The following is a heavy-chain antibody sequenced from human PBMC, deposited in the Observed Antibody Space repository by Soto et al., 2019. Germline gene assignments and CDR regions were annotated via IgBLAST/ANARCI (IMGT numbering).Heavy chain of an antibody. CDR2: TQYSGST. CDR3: ARYRREAVAGYTLDN. Sequence: SETLSLTCTVSGASINSDDYYWTWIRQPPGKGLEWIGNTQYSGSTYYNPSLKSRVTISEDTSKSQFSLKVNSMTAADTAVYYCARYRREAVAGYTLDNWGQGILVTVSS. D-gene: IGHD6-13*01. V-gene: IGHV4-30-4*02. J-gene: IGHJ4*02. CDR1: GASINSDDYY.